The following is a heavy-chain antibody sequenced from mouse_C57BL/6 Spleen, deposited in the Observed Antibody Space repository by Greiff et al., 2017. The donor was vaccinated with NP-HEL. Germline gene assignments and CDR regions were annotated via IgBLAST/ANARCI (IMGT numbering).Heavy chain of an antibody. CDR2: ISNGGGST. CDR1: GFTFSDYY. Sequence: EVMLVESGGGLVQPGGSLKLSCAASGFTFSDYYMYWVRQTPEKRLEWVAYISNGGGSTYYPDTVKGRFTISRDKAKNTLYLQMSRVKSEDTAMYYCARQYYYGSSPYWYFDVWGTGTTVTVSS. V-gene: IGHV5-12*01. J-gene: IGHJ1*03. D-gene: IGHD1-1*01. CDR3: ARQYYYGSSPYWYFDV.